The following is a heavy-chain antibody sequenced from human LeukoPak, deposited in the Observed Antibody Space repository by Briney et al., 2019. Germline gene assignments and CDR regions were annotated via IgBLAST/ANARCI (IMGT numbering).Heavy chain of an antibody. V-gene: IGHV4-61*02. CDR1: GGSASSGSYY. CDR3: ARTLGYYDSSGYSDFDY. CDR2: IYASGST. J-gene: IGHJ4*02. Sequence: PSETLSLTCTVSGGSASSGSYYWSWIRQPAGKGLEWIGRIYASGSTNYNPSLKSRVTISLDTSKNQFSLKLSSVTAADTAVYYCARTLGYYDSSGYSDFDYWGQGTLVTVSS. D-gene: IGHD3-22*01.